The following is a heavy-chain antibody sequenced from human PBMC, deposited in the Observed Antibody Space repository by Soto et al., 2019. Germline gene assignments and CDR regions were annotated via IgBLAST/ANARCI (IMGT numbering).Heavy chain of an antibody. CDR2: ISSSSSYI. D-gene: IGHD3-10*01. CDR3: ARDLLAGFGELSYYYYYYGMDV. Sequence: VGSLRLSGAASGFTFSSYSMNWVRQAPGKGLEWVSSISSSSSYIYYADSVKGRFTISRDNAKNSLCLQMNSLRAEDTAVYYCARDLLAGFGELSYYYYYYGMDVWGQGTTVTVSS. J-gene: IGHJ6*02. CDR1: GFTFSSYS. V-gene: IGHV3-21*01.